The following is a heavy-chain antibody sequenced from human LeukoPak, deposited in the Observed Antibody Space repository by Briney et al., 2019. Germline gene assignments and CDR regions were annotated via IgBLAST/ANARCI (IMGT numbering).Heavy chain of an antibody. CDR1: GGSISSYY. V-gene: IGHV4-59*08. J-gene: IGHJ3*02. CDR3: ARHGPYDILTGNDAFDI. D-gene: IGHD3-9*01. Sequence: SETLSLTCTVSGGSISSYYWRWLRQPPGKGLEGPGYIYDSGRTNYNTSPKSRVTISVDTSKNPFSLKLRSVTAADTAVYYCARHGPYDILTGNDAFDIWGQGTMVTVSS. CDR2: IYDSGRT.